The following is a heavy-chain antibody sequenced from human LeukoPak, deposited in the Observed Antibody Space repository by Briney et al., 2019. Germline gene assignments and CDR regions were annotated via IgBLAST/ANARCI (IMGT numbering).Heavy chain of an antibody. J-gene: IGHJ4*02. CDR1: GFTFSTYS. Sequence: GGSLRLSCAASGFTFSTYSMNWVRQAPGKGLEWVSYISSSSSTIYYADSVKGRFTISRDNAKNSLYLQMNSLRDEDTAVYYCALVTTVTYHYWGQGTLVTVSS. CDR3: ALVTTVTYHY. V-gene: IGHV3-48*02. D-gene: IGHD4-17*01. CDR2: ISSSSSTI.